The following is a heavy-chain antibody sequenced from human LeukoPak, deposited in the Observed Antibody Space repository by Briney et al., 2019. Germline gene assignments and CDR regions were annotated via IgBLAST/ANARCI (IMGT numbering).Heavy chain of an antibody. CDR3: ASWAVAGDVFDI. D-gene: IGHD6-19*01. Sequence: SETLSLTCTVSGGSISSYYWSWIRQPPGKGLEWIGYIHYSGSTNYNPSLKSRVTITVDTSKNQFSLKLSSVTAADTAVYYCASWAVAGDVFDIWGKGTMVTVSS. CDR2: IHYSGST. J-gene: IGHJ3*02. V-gene: IGHV4-59*08. CDR1: GGSISSYY.